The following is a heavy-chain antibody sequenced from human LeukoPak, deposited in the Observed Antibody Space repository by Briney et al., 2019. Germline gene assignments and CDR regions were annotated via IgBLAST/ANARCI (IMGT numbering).Heavy chain of an antibody. CDR1: GGSISSSSYY. Sequence: SEALSLTCTVSGGSISSSSYYWGWIRQPPGKGLEWIGSIYYSGSTYYNPSLKSRVTISVDTSKNQFSLKLSSVTAADTAVYYCARDRGYDFWSGYSGFDPWGQGTLVTVSS. D-gene: IGHD3-3*01. V-gene: IGHV4-39*07. J-gene: IGHJ5*02. CDR3: ARDRGYDFWSGYSGFDP. CDR2: IYYSGST.